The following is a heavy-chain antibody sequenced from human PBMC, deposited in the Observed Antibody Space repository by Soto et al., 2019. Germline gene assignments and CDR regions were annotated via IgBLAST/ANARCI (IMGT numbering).Heavy chain of an antibody. CDR2: INHSGST. D-gene: IGHD6-13*01. CDR3: AARIAAAGNGDWFDP. CDR1: GGSFSGYH. Sequence: PSETLSLTCAVYGGSFSGYHWSWIRQPPGKGLEWIGEINHSGSTNYNPSLKSRVTISVDTSKNQFSLKLSSVTAADTAVYYCAARIAAAGNGDWFDPWGQGTLVTVSS. J-gene: IGHJ5*02. V-gene: IGHV4-34*01.